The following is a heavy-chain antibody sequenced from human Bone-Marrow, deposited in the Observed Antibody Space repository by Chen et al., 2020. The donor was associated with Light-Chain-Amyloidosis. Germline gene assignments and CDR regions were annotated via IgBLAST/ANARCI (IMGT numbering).Heavy chain of an antibody. J-gene: IGHJ4*02. Sequence: QVQLVESGGGVVQPGGSLRLSCAASGFTVSSYGIQWVRQAPGKGLEWVALISYVANSDFYADSVKGRFTVSRDNSNNTQYLQMNSLRIEDTAVYYCAKARLYSGSYWGIVDYWGQGTLDIVSS. CDR2: ISYVANSD. CDR3: AKARLYSGSYWGIVDY. D-gene: IGHD1-26*01. V-gene: IGHV3-30*02. CDR1: GFTVSSYG.